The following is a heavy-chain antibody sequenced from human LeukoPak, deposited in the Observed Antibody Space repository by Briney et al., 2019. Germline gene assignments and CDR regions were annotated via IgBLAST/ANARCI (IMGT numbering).Heavy chain of an antibody. V-gene: IGHV3-23*01. CDR2: ISTSGGTT. CDR3: AKHLVKNFYDNSGYLGAFDI. Sequence: GGSLRLSCGASGLTFNTYAMSWVRLAPGTGPEWVSSISTSGGTTYYADSVKGRFTISRDNSKNTLYLQMSTLRGDDTAVYYCAKHLVKNFYDNSGYLGAFDIWGRGTMVTVSS. J-gene: IGHJ3*02. CDR1: GLTFNTYA. D-gene: IGHD3-22*01.